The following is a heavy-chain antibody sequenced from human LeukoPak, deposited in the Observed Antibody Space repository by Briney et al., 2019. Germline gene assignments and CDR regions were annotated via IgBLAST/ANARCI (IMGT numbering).Heavy chain of an antibody. V-gene: IGHV3-33*01. CDR3: ARDAFPVTIQSGAH. CDR1: GFTFSSYG. J-gene: IGHJ1*01. D-gene: IGHD3-3*01. Sequence: GRSLRLSCAASGFTFSSYGMHWVRQAPGKGLEWVAVIWYDGSNKYYADSVKGRFTISRDNSKNTLYLQMNSLRAEDTAVYYCARDAFPVTIQSGAHWGQGTLVTVSS. CDR2: IWYDGSNK.